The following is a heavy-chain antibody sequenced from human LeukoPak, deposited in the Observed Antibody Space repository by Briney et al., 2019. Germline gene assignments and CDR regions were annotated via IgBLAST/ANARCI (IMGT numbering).Heavy chain of an antibody. J-gene: IGHJ1*01. CDR3: ASKPIAAADAEYFQH. Sequence: GASVKVSCKASGGTFSSYAISWVRQAPGQGLEWMGGIIPIFGTANYAKKFQGRVTITADKSTSTAYMELSSLRSEDTAVYYCASKPIAAADAEYFQHWGQGTLVTVSS. CDR1: GGTFSSYA. V-gene: IGHV1-69*06. CDR2: IIPIFGTA. D-gene: IGHD6-13*01.